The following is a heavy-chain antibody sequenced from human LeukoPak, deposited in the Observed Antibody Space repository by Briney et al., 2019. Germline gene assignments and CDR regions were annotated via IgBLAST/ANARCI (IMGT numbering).Heavy chain of an antibody. Sequence: ASVNVSCKVSGYTLTELSMHWVRQAPGKGLEWMGGFYPEDGETIYAQKFQGRVIMTEDSSTDTAYMELSSLRSEDTAVYYCATSPLYYYGSGSHWYFDLWGRGTLVTVSS. J-gene: IGHJ2*01. V-gene: IGHV1-24*01. CDR2: FYPEDGET. CDR1: GYTLTELS. CDR3: ATSPLYYYGSGSHWYFDL. D-gene: IGHD3-10*01.